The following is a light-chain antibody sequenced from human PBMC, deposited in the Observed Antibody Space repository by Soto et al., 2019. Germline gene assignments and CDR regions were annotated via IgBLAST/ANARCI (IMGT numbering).Light chain of an antibody. CDR2: SAT. CDR1: QDISKD. J-gene: IGKJ1*01. Sequence: AIQMTQSPTSLSASVGDRVIITCRASQDISKDLGWYQQKPGKAPKFLIYSATSTQSGVPSTFSGSGFGTDFTLTISSLQTEDFATYYCLQDHDYPRTFGQGTKVEF. V-gene: IGKV1-6*01. CDR3: LQDHDYPRT.